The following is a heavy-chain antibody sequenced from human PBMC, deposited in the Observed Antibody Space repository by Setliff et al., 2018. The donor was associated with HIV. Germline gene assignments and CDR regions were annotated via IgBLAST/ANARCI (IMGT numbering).Heavy chain of an antibody. CDR1: GYTFTAYY. D-gene: IGHD1-1*01. J-gene: IGHJ4*02. CDR3: ARGVHTTPYYFDY. CDR2: IIPNSGAT. V-gene: IGHV1-2*06. Sequence: ASVKVSCKASGYTFTAYYIHWVRQAPGQGLEWVGRIIPNSGATNYAQKFQGRVTMTMDTSISTAYMELSSLRSDDTAVYYCARGVHTTPYYFDYWGQGTLVTVSS.